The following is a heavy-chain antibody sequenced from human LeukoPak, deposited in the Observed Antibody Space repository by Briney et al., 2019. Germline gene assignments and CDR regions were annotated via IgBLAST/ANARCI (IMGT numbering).Heavy chain of an antibody. Sequence: PGRSLRLSCAASGFTVSSNYMSWVRQAPGKGLEWVSVIYSGGSTYYADSVKGRFTISRHNSKNALYLQMNSLRAEDTAVYYCARMYYYDSSGYFDYWGQGTLVTVSS. CDR1: GFTVSSNY. J-gene: IGHJ4*02. D-gene: IGHD3-22*01. V-gene: IGHV3-53*04. CDR3: ARMYYYDSSGYFDY. CDR2: IYSGGST.